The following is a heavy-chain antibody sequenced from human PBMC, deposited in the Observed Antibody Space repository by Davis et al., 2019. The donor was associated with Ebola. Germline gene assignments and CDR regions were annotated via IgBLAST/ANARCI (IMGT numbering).Heavy chain of an antibody. CDR1: GFTFSTYG. V-gene: IGHV3-30*02. CDR2: IRYDGSNK. Sequence: PGGSLRLSCAASGFTFSTYGMHWVRQAPGKGLEWVAFIRYDGSNKYYADSVKGRFTISRDNSKNTLYLQMNSLRAEDTAVYYCAKAVLVPAAYHWFDPWGQGTPVTVSS. CDR3: AKAVLVPAAYHWFDP. J-gene: IGHJ5*02. D-gene: IGHD2-2*01.